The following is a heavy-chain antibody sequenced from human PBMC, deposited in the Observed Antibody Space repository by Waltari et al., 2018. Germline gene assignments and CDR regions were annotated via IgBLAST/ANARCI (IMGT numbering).Heavy chain of an antibody. D-gene: IGHD3-16*01. V-gene: IGHV4-59*02. CDR3: ARDRGEIWDDVFGPAGFDP. J-gene: IGHJ5*02. CDR1: SGSVRASP. Sequence: QVQLQESGPGLVKPSETQSLTRTVPSGSVRASPWTGPRQSPGKGLEWIGWVYYSGTTTYNPSLKSRVIISVDTSKNQWSLKLTSVTAADTAVYYCARDRGEIWDDVFGPAGFDPWGQGTLVTVSS. CDR2: VYYSGTT.